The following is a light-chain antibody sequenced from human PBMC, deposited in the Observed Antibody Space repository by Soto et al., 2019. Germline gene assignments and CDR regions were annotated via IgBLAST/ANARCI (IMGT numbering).Light chain of an antibody. J-gene: IGKJ5*01. CDR3: QQYYTYAA. CDR2: XXX. V-gene: IGKV1-5*01. Sequence: DIQLTQSPSTLSAAVGDSVTITCRASQKIRNLLAWYQQKPGRAPNPLIFXXXXXRTGVPSRFSGSGSGSDLNFXITXLQPDDSATYFCQQYYTYAAFGHGTRLELK. CDR1: QKIRNL.